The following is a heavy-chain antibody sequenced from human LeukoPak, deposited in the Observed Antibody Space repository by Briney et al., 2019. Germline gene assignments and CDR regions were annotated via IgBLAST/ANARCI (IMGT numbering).Heavy chain of an antibody. CDR1: GFTFSNYA. Sequence: GGSLRLSCAASGFTFSNYAIHWVGQAPGKGLEWVAVISFDRSNVYYADSVQGRFTISRDNPKNTLYLQMSSLRPEDTAVYYCARAPGYSYGSYYYYGMDVWGQGTTVTVSS. J-gene: IGHJ6*02. CDR3: ARAPGYSYGSYYYYGMDV. D-gene: IGHD5-18*01. CDR2: ISFDRSNV. V-gene: IGHV3-30*04.